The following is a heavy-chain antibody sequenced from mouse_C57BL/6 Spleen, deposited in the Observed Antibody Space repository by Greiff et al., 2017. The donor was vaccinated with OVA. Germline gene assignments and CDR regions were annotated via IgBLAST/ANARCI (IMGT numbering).Heavy chain of an antibody. CDR2: IYPRDGST. D-gene: IGHD1-1*01. CDR3: ARNYYGSNWYFDV. Sequence: VQLQQSDAELVKPGASVKISCKVSGYTFTDHTIHWMKQRPEQGLEWIGYIYPRDGSTKYNEKFKGKATLTAAKSSITAYIQLNSLTSEDSAVYFCARNYYGSNWYFDVWGTGTTVTVAS. J-gene: IGHJ1*03. CDR1: GYTFTDHT. V-gene: IGHV1-78*01.